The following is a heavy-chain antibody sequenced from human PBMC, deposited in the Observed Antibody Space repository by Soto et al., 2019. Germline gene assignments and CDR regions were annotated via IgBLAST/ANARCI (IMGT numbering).Heavy chain of an antibody. V-gene: IGHV3-53*04. D-gene: IGHD3-10*01. CDR1: GFTVSSNY. J-gene: IGHJ4*02. CDR2: IYSGGST. Sequence: EVQLVESGGGLVQPGGSLRLSCAASGFTVSSNYMSWVRQAPGKGLEWVSVIYSGGSTYYADSVKGRFTISSHNSKNTLYLQMNSLRAEDTAVYYCATRRQEVWGSGSYNDYWGQGTLVTVSS. CDR3: ATRRQEVWGSGSYNDY.